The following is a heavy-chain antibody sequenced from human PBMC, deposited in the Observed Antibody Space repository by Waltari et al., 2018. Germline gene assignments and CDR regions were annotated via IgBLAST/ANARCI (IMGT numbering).Heavy chain of an antibody. CDR1: GGSISSSSYY. V-gene: IGHV4-39*07. J-gene: IGHJ4*02. Sequence: QLQLQESGPGLVKPSETLSLTCTVSGGSISSSSYYWGWIRQPPGKGLEWIGRIYYSGSTYYNPSRKSRVTRSVDTSKNQCSRKLSSVTAADTAVYYCARRTSPRSFDHWGQGTLVTVSS. CDR3: ARRTSPRSFDH. D-gene: IGHD2-2*01. CDR2: IYYSGST.